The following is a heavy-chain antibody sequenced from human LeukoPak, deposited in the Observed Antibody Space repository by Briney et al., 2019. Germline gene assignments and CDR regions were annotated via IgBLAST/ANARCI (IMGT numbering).Heavy chain of an antibody. J-gene: IGHJ1*01. V-gene: IGHV3-74*01. CDR2: IKSDGST. D-gene: IGHD3-3*01. Sequence: PGGSLRLSCASSGFTFSTYWMHCVRHAPGEGLVWVSRIKSDGSTNYADSVKGRFTISRDNAKNTLSLQMNSLRPEDTGVYYCARAPSEIGGYYPEYFRHWGQGALVTVSS. CDR3: ARAPSEIGGYYPEYFRH. CDR1: GFTFSTYW.